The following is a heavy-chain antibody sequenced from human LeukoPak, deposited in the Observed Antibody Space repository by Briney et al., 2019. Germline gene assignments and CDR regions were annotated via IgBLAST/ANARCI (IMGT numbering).Heavy chain of an antibody. CDR3: ARLGQTHDQEPPNWFDP. J-gene: IGHJ5*02. V-gene: IGHV4-59*01. D-gene: IGHD1-14*01. CDR1: GGSISSYY. CDR2: IYYSGST. Sequence: SETLSLTCTVSGGSISSYYWSWIRQPPGKGLEWIAYIYYSGSTNHNPSLKSRVTISLDTSKNQFSLKLSSVTAADTAVYYCARLGQTHDQEPPNWFDPWGQGTLVTVSS.